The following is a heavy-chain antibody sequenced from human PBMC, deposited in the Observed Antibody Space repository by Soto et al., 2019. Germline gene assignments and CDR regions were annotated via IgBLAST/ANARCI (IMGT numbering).Heavy chain of an antibody. J-gene: IGHJ6*02. CDR3: ARGAGGQTYYYGSGSYRGRGMDV. V-gene: IGHV1-69*06. Sequence: SVKVSCKASGGTFSSYAISWVRQAPGQGLEWMGGIIPIFGTANYAQKFQGRVTITADKSTSTAYMELSSLRSEDTAVYYCARGAGGQTYYYGSGSYRGRGMDVWGQGTTVTVSS. CDR1: GGTFSSYA. D-gene: IGHD3-10*01. CDR2: IIPIFGTA.